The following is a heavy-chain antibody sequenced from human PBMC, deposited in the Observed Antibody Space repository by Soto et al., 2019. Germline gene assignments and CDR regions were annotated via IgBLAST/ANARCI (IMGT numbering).Heavy chain of an antibody. CDR2: INQDGSER. V-gene: IGHV3-7*01. J-gene: IGHJ4*02. Sequence: GGSMRLSCAASVLPFSTCWMMWVRQAPGKGLEWVANINQDGSERYYVDSVKGRFTISRDNAKNSLYLQMNSLRAEDTAVYYCVKDNRGSYWGQGTLVTVSS. CDR3: VKDNRGSY. D-gene: IGHD3-10*01. CDR1: VLPFSTCW.